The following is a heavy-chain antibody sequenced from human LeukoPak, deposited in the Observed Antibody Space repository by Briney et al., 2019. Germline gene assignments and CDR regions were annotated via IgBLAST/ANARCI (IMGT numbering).Heavy chain of an antibody. CDR2: ISGYNGDT. J-gene: IGHJ5*02. V-gene: IGHV1-18*01. CDR3: ARDPSNTSGWKTWFDA. Sequence: ASVKVSCKASGFIFTKYGISWVRQAPGQGLEWVGWISGYNGDTNCAQKIQGRVTMTTDTSTSTAYMELRSLSSDDTAVYYCARDPSNTSGWKTWFDAWGQGTLVTVSS. D-gene: IGHD6-19*01. CDR1: GFIFTKYG.